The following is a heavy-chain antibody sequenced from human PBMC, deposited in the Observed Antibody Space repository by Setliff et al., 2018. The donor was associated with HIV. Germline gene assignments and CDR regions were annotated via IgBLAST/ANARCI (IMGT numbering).Heavy chain of an antibody. CDR3: ARWGHCTNGVCFPRNDNYYYYYMDV. D-gene: IGHD2-8*01. V-gene: IGHV3-21*04. Sequence: PGGSLRLSCAASGFTFSSYTMNWVRQAPGKGLEWASSISDSSTYIYYADSLKGRFTISRDNARNSLYLQMNSLRAEDTAVYYCARWGHCTNGVCFPRNDNYYYYYMDVWGKGTTVTVSS. CDR2: ISDSSTYI. J-gene: IGHJ6*03. CDR1: GFTFSSYT.